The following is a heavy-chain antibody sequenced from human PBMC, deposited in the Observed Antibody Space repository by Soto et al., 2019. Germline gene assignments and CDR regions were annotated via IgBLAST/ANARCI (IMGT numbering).Heavy chain of an antibody. J-gene: IGHJ4*02. CDR3: ARLEGLATISYYFDF. Sequence: QLQLRESGPGLVKPSETLSLTCSVSDDSINSDKYYWGWIRQPPGKGLEWIGSIYYRGNAYYNPSLQTRVTISLDKSKSQFSLKLHSVTAADSAVYFCARLEGLATISYYFDFWGPGALVTVSS. V-gene: IGHV4-39*01. CDR1: DDSINSDKYY. CDR2: IYYRGNA. D-gene: IGHD3-9*01.